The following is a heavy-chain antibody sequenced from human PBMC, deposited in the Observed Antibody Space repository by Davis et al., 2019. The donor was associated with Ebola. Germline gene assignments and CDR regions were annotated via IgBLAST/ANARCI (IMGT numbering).Heavy chain of an antibody. CDR1: GFTFSGSA. V-gene: IGHV3-73*01. Sequence: GESPKISCAASGFTFSGSAMHWVRQASGKGLEWVGRIRSKANSYATAYAASVKGRFTISRGDSKNTAALLMNSQRTEVTAGYYCSGSYRGFDYWGQGTLVTVSS. CDR2: IRSKANSYAT. J-gene: IGHJ4*02. CDR3: SGSYRGFDY. D-gene: IGHD1-26*01.